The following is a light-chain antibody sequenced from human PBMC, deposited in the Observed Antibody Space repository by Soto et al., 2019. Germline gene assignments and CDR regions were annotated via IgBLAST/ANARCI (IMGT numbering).Light chain of an antibody. CDR3: QQCNNWPPIT. CDR1: QSISYN. Sequence: EIVMTQSPATLSVSPGERATLSCRASQSISYNLAWYQQKPGQAPRVLIYSASTRATGIPARFSGSGSGTEFTLTISSLQSEDFAVYYCQQCNNWPPITFGQGTRLEI. CDR2: SAS. V-gene: IGKV3-15*01. J-gene: IGKJ5*01.